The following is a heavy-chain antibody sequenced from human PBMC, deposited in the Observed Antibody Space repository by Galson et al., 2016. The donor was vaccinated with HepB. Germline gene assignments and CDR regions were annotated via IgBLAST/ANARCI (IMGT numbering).Heavy chain of an antibody. CDR1: GYRFTNFY. J-gene: IGHJ1*01. Sequence: QSGAEVKKPGESLRISCQASGYRFTNFYITWVRQMPGRGLEWMGRIDPSDSYSNYGPSFEGRVSMSVDKSNNTAYLQWSRLRASDTAIYYCARYELREDFSVSQFLHWGQGTLVTVSS. D-gene: IGHD2-15*01. CDR3: ARYELREDFSVSQFLH. V-gene: IGHV5-10-1*01. CDR2: IDPSDSYS.